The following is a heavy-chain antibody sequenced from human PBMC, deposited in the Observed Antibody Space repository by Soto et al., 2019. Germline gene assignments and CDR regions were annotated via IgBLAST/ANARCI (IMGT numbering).Heavy chain of an antibody. Sequence: QVQLVQSGAEVKKPGSSVKVSCKASGGTFSSYTISWVRQAPGQGLEWMGRIIPILGIANYAQKFQGRVTISADKSTSTAYMELSSLRSEDTAVYYCAWEYYDSSGYPGWCQGTLVTVSS. D-gene: IGHD3-22*01. J-gene: IGHJ4*02. CDR2: IIPILGIA. V-gene: IGHV1-69*02. CDR3: AWEYYDSSGYPG. CDR1: GGTFSSYT.